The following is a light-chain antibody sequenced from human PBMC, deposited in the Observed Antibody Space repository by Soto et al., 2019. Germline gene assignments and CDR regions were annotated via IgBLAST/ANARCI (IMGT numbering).Light chain of an antibody. Sequence: QPVLTQPASVSGSPGQSITISCTGTSSDVGNYDYVSWYQQYPGKAPRLMIYAVSRRPSGISDRFSGSKSGNTASLTISGLQAEDEADYYCTSYTPSSTYVFGTGTMLTVL. CDR3: TSYTPSSTYV. CDR1: SSDVGNYDY. CDR2: AVS. J-gene: IGLJ1*01. V-gene: IGLV2-14*01.